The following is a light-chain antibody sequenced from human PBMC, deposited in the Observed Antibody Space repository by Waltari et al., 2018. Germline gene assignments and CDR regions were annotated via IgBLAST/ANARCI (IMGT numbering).Light chain of an antibody. CDR1: QSVSSF. J-gene: IGKJ2*01. CDR2: DAS. V-gene: IGKV3-11*01. CDR3: QQRSNWPPMYT. Sequence: EIVLTQSPATLSLSPGERATLSCRASQSVSSFLAWYQQKPGQAPRLLIFDASNSATGIPDRFSGSGSGTDFTLTISSLEPEDFALYYCQQRSNWPPMYTFGQGTKLELK.